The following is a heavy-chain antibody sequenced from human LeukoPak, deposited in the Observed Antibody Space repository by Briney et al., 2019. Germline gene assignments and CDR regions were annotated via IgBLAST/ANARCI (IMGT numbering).Heavy chain of an antibody. D-gene: IGHD3-22*01. Sequence: ASVKVSCKASGGTFSSYAISWVRQAPGQGLEWMGWINPNSGGTNYAQKFQGWVTMTRDTSISTAYMELSRLRSDDTAVYYCARGHDSSGYTFDYWGQGTLVTVSS. V-gene: IGHV1-2*04. J-gene: IGHJ4*02. CDR2: INPNSGGT. CDR3: ARGHDSSGYTFDY. CDR1: GGTFSSYA.